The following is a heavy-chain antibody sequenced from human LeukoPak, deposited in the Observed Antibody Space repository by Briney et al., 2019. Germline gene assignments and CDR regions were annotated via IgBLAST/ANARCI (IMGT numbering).Heavy chain of an antibody. CDR2: ISGSGGST. D-gene: IGHD2-8*01. CDR3: AKALHCTNGVCYKTAPAIH. V-gene: IGHV3-23*01. Sequence: GGSRRLARAADAFTFSSYAMSWVRQAPGKGREWVSAISGSGGSTYYADSVKGRFTISRDNSKHTPYLQMHSLRGEDTAVYYCAKALHCTNGVCYKTAPAIHWGQGTLVTVSS. CDR1: AFTFSSYA. J-gene: IGHJ4*02.